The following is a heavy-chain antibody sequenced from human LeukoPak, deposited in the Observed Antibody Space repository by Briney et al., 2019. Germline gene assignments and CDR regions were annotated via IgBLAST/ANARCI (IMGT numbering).Heavy chain of an antibody. V-gene: IGHV3-64*01. Sequence: GGSLRLSCAASGFTFSSYAMHWVRQAPGKGLEYVSAISSNGGSTYYANSVKGRFTISRDNSKNTLYLQMNSLRAEDTAVYYCAKAPITSGYYPYYFDYWGQGTLVTVSS. J-gene: IGHJ4*02. CDR3: AKAPITSGYYPYYFDY. CDR1: GFTFSSYA. D-gene: IGHD3-22*01. CDR2: ISSNGGST.